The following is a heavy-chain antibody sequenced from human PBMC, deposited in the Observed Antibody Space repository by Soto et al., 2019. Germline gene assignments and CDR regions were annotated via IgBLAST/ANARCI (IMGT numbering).Heavy chain of an antibody. V-gene: IGHV3-23*01. Sequence: TGGSLRLSCAASGFTFSSYAMSWVRQAPGKGLGWVSAISGSGGSTYYADSVKGRFTISRDNSKNTLYLQMNSLRAEDTAVYYCAKDPVGATTAYYYGMDVWGQGTTVTVSS. D-gene: IGHD1-26*01. CDR1: GFTFSSYA. J-gene: IGHJ6*02. CDR3: AKDPVGATTAYYYGMDV. CDR2: ISGSGGST.